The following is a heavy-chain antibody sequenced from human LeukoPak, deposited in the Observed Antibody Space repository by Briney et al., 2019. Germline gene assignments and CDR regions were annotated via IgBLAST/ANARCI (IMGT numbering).Heavy chain of an antibody. CDR1: GGSFSGYY. D-gene: IGHD6-6*01. J-gene: IGHJ6*03. CDR2: INHSGST. V-gene: IGHV4-34*01. CDR3: ARGLSSAGYYMDV. Sequence: PSETLSLTCAVYGGSFSGYYWSWIRQPPGKGLEWIGEINHSGSTSYNPSLKSRVTTSVHTSKTQFSLRLSSVTAADTAVYYCARGLSSAGYYMDVWGKGTTVTVSS.